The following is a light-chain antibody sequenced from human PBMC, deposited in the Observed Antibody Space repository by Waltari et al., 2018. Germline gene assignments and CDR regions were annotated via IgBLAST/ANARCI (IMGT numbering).Light chain of an antibody. CDR1: QSITTS. CDR3: QQYKSYKT. CDR2: GAS. V-gene: IGKV1-5*03. J-gene: IGKJ1*01. Sequence: DIVMTQSPSTLSASVGDTVIISCRASQSITTSLAWYQQKPGKAHDVLIYGASNLESGVPSRFSGSGSGTEFTLTISSLQPDDFATYYCQQYKSYKTFGQGTRVEIK.